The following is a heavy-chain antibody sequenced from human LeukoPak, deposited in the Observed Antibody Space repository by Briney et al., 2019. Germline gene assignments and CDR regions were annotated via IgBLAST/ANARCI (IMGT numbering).Heavy chain of an antibody. V-gene: IGHV4-34*01. CDR1: GGSFSGYY. CDR2: INHSGST. CDR3: ARLLMGGQPRPSAPNDY. Sequence: SETLSLTCAVYGGSFSGYYWSWIRQPPGKGLEWIGEINHSGSTNYNPSLKSRVTISVDTSKNQFSLKLSSVTAADTAVYYCARLLMGGQPRPSAPNDYWGQGALVMVSS. D-gene: IGHD3-9*01. J-gene: IGHJ4*02.